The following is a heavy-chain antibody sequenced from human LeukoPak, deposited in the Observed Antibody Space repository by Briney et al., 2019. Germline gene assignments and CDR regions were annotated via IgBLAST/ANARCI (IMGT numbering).Heavy chain of an antibody. J-gene: IGHJ3*02. V-gene: IGHV3-23*01. D-gene: IGHD3-16*01. CDR2: VFDSGAPS. CDR3: TRAVGGGRDAYDI. CDR1: GFSFGRHA. Sequence: GESLTLSCVGSGFSFGRHAMSWVRQVPGKGREWVSSVFDSGAPSYYAASVEGRFTISSDISKNQLYLQMGRLTAEDTAIYYCTRAVGGGRDAYDIWGQGTTVTVSS.